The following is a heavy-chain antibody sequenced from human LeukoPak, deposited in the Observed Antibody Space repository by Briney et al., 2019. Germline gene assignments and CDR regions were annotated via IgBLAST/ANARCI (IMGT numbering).Heavy chain of an antibody. J-gene: IGHJ4*02. CDR1: GYTFTSYG. Sequence: ASVKVSCKASGYTFTSYGISWVRQAPGQGLEWMGWISAYNGNTNYAQKLQGRVTMTTDTSTSTAYMELRSLRSDDTVVYYCARDVDYYDSSGHYDYWGQGTLVTVSS. CDR2: ISAYNGNT. D-gene: IGHD3-22*01. V-gene: IGHV1-18*01. CDR3: ARDVDYYDSSGHYDY.